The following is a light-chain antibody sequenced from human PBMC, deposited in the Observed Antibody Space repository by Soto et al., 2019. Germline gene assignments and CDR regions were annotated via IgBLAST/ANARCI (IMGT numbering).Light chain of an antibody. CDR3: RHDSYPPIT. CDR1: QTVNNNY. J-gene: IGKJ5*01. V-gene: IGKV3-20*01. Sequence: DIVLTQSPGTLSLSPGERAILSCRASQTVNNNYFAWCQQKPGQAPRLLIYGASRRATLIPDRFSGSASGAVFTLTSSIQQPDYVALYCQRHDSYPPITFGQGTRLEIK. CDR2: GAS.